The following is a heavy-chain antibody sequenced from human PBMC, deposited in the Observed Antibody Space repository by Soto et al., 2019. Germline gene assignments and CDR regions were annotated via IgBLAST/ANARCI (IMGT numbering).Heavy chain of an antibody. J-gene: IGHJ4*02. Sequence: SVTVSCPASGGTFRSYTISWVRQDTGQGLEWMGRIIPILGIANYAQKFQGRVTITADKSTSTAYMELSSLRSEDAAAYYCARDPSYDFWSGYWYWGEGTLVTVSS. CDR1: GGTFRSYT. CDR2: IIPILGIA. CDR3: ARDPSYDFWSGYWY. D-gene: IGHD3-3*01. V-gene: IGHV1-69*04.